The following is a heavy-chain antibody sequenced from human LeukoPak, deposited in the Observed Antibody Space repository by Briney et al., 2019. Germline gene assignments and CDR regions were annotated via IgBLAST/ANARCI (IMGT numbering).Heavy chain of an antibody. CDR1: GGSISSYY. J-gene: IGHJ4*02. CDR2: IYYSGST. D-gene: IGHD6-13*01. Sequence: SETLSLICTVSGGSISSYYWSWIRQPPGKGLEWIGYIYYSGSTNYNPSLKSRVTISVDTSKNQFSLKLSSVTAADTAVYYCARGGIAAAGVIFFDYWGQGTLVTVSS. V-gene: IGHV4-59*01. CDR3: ARGGIAAAGVIFFDY.